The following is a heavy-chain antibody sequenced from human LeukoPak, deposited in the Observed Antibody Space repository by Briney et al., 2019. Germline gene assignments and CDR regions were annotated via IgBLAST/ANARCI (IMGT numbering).Heavy chain of an antibody. CDR2: INHSGST. CDR1: GGSFSGYY. CDR3: ARARPRSGLGY. V-gene: IGHV4-34*01. Sequence: SETLSLTCAVYGGSFSGYYWSWIRQPPGKGLEWIGEINHSGSTNYNPSLKSRVTISVDTSKNQFSLKLSSVTAADTAVYYCARARPRSGLGYRGQGTLVTVSS. J-gene: IGHJ4*02. D-gene: IGHD3-3*01.